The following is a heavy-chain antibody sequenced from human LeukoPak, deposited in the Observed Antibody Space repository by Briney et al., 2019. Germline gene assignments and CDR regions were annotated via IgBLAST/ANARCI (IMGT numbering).Heavy chain of an antibody. D-gene: IGHD2-2*01. V-gene: IGHV3-48*03. CDR3: TRGLVV. J-gene: IGHJ4*02. CDR1: GSTFSEFE. Sequence: GGSLRLSCAASGSTFSEFEMNWVRQAPGKGLEWVSDISSGGTTIFYADSVKGRFTISRDNAKNSLYLQMNSLRDEDTAIYYCTRGLVVWGQGALVTVSS. CDR2: ISSGGTTI.